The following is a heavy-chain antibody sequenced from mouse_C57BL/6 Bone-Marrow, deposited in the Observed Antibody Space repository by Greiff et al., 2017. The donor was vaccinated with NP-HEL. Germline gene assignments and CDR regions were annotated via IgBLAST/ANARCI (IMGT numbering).Heavy chain of an antibody. CDR2: IDPENGDT. CDR1: GFNIKDDY. Sequence: DVQLQESGAELVRPGASVKLSCTASGFNIKDDYMHWVKQRPEQGLEWIGWIDPENGDTEYASKFQGKATITADTSSNTAYLQLSSLTSEGTAVYYCTKNGSPFAYWGQGTLVTVSA. J-gene: IGHJ3*01. V-gene: IGHV14-4*01. D-gene: IGHD1-1*01. CDR3: TKNGSPFAY.